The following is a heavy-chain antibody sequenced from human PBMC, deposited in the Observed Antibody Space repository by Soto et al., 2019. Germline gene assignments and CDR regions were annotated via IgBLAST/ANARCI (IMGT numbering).Heavy chain of an antibody. J-gene: IGHJ4*02. CDR3: ARGGYYYNSSGYYYTFDY. D-gene: IGHD3-22*01. CDR1: GFTFSDYY. Sequence: GGSLRLSCAASGFTFSDYYMSWIRQAQGKGLEWVSYMSGSSRYTNYADSVKGRFTISRDNAKNSLYLQMNSLRAEDTAVYYCARGGYYYNSSGYYYTFDYWGQGTLVTVSS. CDR2: MSGSSRYT. V-gene: IGHV3-11*06.